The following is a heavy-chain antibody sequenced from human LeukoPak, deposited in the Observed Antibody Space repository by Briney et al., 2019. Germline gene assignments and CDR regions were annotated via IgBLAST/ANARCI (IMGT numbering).Heavy chain of an antibody. CDR1: GFTFSSYA. CDR2: ISYDGSNK. D-gene: IGHD4-23*01. V-gene: IGHV3-30-3*01. CDR3: AKDHWGGNHRYWYFDL. J-gene: IGHJ2*01. Sequence: PGRSLRLSCAASGFTFSSYAMHWVRQAPGKGLEWVAVISYDGSNKNYADSVKGRFTISRDNSKNTLYLQMNSLRAEDTAVYYCAKDHWGGNHRYWYFDLWGRGTLVTVSS.